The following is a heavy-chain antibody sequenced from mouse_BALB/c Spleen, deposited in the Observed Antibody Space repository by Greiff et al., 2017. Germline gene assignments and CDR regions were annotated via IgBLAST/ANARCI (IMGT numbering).Heavy chain of an antibody. Sequence: EVKVVESGGGLVQPGGSRKLSCAASGFTFSSFGMHWVRQAPEKGLEWVAYISSGSSTIYYADTVKGRFTISRDNPKNTLFLQMTSLRSEDTAMYYCARSGDGYYGWFAYWGQGTLVTVSA. J-gene: IGHJ3*01. CDR3: ARSGDGYYGWFAY. CDR2: ISSGSSTI. D-gene: IGHD2-3*01. V-gene: IGHV5-17*02. CDR1: GFTFSSFG.